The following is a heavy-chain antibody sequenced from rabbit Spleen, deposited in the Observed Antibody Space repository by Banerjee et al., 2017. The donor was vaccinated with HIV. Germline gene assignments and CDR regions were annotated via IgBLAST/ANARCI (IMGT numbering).Heavy chain of an antibody. Sequence: QEQLEESGGDLVKPEGSLTLTCTASGFSFSSNYDMCWARQAPGKGLEWIGCIGTSSGSIWYANWVNGRFTISKTSSTTVSLQLNSLTAADTATYFCAKTYGANSSDRRYFNLWGPGTLVTVS. CDR1: GFSFSSNYD. CDR3: AKTYGANSSDRRYFNL. V-gene: IGHV1S45*01. D-gene: IGHD2-1*01. J-gene: IGHJ4*01. CDR2: IGTSSGSI.